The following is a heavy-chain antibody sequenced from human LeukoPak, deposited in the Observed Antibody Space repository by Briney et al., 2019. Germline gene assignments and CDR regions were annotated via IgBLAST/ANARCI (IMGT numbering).Heavy chain of an antibody. CDR3: ARNGGASAPDAFDI. CDR1: GFTFSTYN. CDR2: ISSSSNYI. Sequence: GGSLRLSCAASGFTFSTYNMNWVRQAPGKGLEWVSSISSSSNYIYYADSVKGRFTISRDNAKNSLYLQMNSLRAEDTDVYYCARNGGASAPDAFDIWGQGTMVTVSS. J-gene: IGHJ3*02. V-gene: IGHV3-21*01. D-gene: IGHD3-16*01.